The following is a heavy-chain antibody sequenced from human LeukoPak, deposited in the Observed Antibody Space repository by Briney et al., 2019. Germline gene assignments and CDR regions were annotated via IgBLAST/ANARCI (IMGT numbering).Heavy chain of an antibody. J-gene: IGHJ4*02. D-gene: IGHD3-22*01. CDR1: GFTFSNYA. Sequence: GGSLRLSCTASGFTFSNYAMTWVRQTPGKGLEWVSGISGNGGSTYYADSVKGRFTISRDYSKSSLHLQMNSLRAEDTAVYYCAKTSGSYFAGFDCWGQGTLVTVSS. V-gene: IGHV3-23*01. CDR3: AKTSGSYFAGFDC. CDR2: ISGNGGST.